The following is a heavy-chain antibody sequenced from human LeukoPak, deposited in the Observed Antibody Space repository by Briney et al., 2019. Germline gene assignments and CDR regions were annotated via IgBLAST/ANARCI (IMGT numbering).Heavy chain of an antibody. CDR1: GFTFSDYY. J-gene: IGHJ4*02. V-gene: IGHV3-11*04. CDR3: VRDLNPPGFDY. Sequence: GGSLRLPCAASGFTFSDYYMSWIRQAPGKGLEWVSCISSSGSTIYYADSVKGRFTISRDNAKNSLYLQMNSLRAEDTAVYYCVRDLNPPGFDYWGQGALVTVSS. CDR2: ISSSGSTI.